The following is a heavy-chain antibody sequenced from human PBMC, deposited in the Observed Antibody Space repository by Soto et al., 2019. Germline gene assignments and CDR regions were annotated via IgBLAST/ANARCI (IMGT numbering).Heavy chain of an antibody. CDR1: GGPVRDAFYY. Sequence: QVHLQESGPQLVKPSQPLSLTCTVSGGPVRDAFYYWTWIRQPPGKGPEWMGYLSYTGSTYYNPSLRNRSTISVDESSNRLSLRLSSVTAADTAVYYCARELEGGVFDIWGRGTLVTVSS. J-gene: IGHJ3*02. D-gene: IGHD2-8*02. CDR2: LSYTGST. CDR3: ARELEGGVFDI. V-gene: IGHV4-30-4*01.